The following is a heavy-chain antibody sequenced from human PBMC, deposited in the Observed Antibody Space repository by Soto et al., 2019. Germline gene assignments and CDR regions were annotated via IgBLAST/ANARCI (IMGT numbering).Heavy chain of an antibody. CDR2: ISSSSSYI. V-gene: IGHV3-21*01. D-gene: IGHD3-22*01. CDR3: ARTYYYDSSGYLNWFDP. J-gene: IGHJ5*02. Sequence: GGSLRLSCAASGFTFSSYSMNWVRQAPGKGLEWVSSISSSSSYIYYADSVKGRFTISRDNAKNSLYLQMNSLRAEDTAVYYCARTYYYDSSGYLNWFDPWGQGTLVTVSS. CDR1: GFTFSSYS.